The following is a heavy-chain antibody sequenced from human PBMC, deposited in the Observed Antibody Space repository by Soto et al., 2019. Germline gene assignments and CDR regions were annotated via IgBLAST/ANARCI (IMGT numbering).Heavy chain of an antibody. D-gene: IGHD2-21*02. J-gene: IGHJ4*02. Sequence: EVHLVESGGGLVQPGGSLRLSCAASGFIFSDYGLTWVRQAPGKGLEWVSHINAPSTSTLYADSVRGRFTISRDNDKTSVYLQMSSLSDEDPAVYYCTRDPDGDLDFDYWGQGTLVTVSS. CDR1: GFIFSDYG. CDR2: INAPSTST. CDR3: TRDPDGDLDFDY. V-gene: IGHV3-48*02.